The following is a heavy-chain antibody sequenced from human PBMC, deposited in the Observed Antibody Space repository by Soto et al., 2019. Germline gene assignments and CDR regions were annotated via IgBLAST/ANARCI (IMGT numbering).Heavy chain of an antibody. V-gene: IGHV1-69*12. CDR3: ARESRYCSGGSCYFLPGIDY. D-gene: IGHD2-15*01. CDR1: GGTFSSYA. Sequence: QVQLVQSGAEVKKPGSSVKVSCKASGGTFSSYAISWVRQAPGQGLEWMGGIIPIFGTANYAQKFQGRVTITADESTSTAYMEPGRLRSEDTAVHYGARESRYCSGGSCYFLPGIDYWGQGTLVTVSS. J-gene: IGHJ4*02. CDR2: IIPIFGTA.